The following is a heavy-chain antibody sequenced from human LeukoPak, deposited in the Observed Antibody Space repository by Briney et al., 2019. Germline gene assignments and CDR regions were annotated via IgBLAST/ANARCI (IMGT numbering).Heavy chain of an antibody. CDR1: GGSISSSSYY. CDR3: ARPLPGIAVADDAFDI. CDR2: IYYSGSA. J-gene: IGHJ3*02. V-gene: IGHV4-39*01. D-gene: IGHD6-19*01. Sequence: SETLSLTCTVSGGSISSSSYYWGWIRQPPGKGLEWIGSIYYSGSAYYNPSLKSRVTISVDTSKNQFSLKLSSVTAADTAVYYCARPLPGIAVADDAFDIWGQGTMVTVSS.